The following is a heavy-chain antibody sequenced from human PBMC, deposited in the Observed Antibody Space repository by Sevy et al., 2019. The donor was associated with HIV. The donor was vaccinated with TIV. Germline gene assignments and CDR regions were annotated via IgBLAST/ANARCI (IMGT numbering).Heavy chain of an antibody. J-gene: IGHJ6*02. CDR1: GYTLSSYG. Sequence: ASVKVSCKASGYTLSSYGISWVRQAPGQGLEWMGWINTYNGNTKYTQKLQGRITMTTDTATSTAYMEVRSLRSDDTAVYYCARDKSVQVIFGVVRFYYGMDVWGQGTTVTVSS. CDR2: INTYNGNT. D-gene: IGHD3-3*01. V-gene: IGHV1-18*01. CDR3: ARDKSVQVIFGVVRFYYGMDV.